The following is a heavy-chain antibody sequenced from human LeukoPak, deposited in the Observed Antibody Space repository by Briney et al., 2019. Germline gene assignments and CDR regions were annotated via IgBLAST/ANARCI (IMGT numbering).Heavy chain of an antibody. J-gene: IGHJ4*02. CDR2: IYPGDSDT. CDR3: ARYYGGNSGRLDY. CDR1: GYSFSNYW. Sequence: GESLKISCKGSGYSFSNYWIGWVRQMPGKGLEWMGIIYPGDSDTGYSPSFQGQVTISADKSISTAYLQWSSLKASDTAMYYCARYYGGNSGRLDYWGQGTLVTVSS. V-gene: IGHV5-51*01. D-gene: IGHD4-23*01.